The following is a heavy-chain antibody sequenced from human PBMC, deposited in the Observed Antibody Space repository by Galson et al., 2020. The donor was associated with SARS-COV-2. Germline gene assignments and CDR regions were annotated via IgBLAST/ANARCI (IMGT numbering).Heavy chain of an antibody. V-gene: IGHV4-39*01. J-gene: IGHJ4*02. CDR2: IYYSGST. CDR3: ARLPSCDY. CDR1: GGSISSSSYY. Sequence: SETLSLTCTVSGGSISSSSYYWGWIRQPPGKGLEWIGSIYYSGSTYYNPSLKSRVTISVDTSKNQFSLKLSSVTAADTAVYYCARLPSCDYWGQGTLVTVSS.